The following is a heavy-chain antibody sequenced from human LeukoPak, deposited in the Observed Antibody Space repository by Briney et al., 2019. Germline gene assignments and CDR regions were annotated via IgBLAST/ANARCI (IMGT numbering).Heavy chain of an antibody. CDR3: ARYGLLGISEISGFDI. CDR2: MYYSGST. Sequence: PGGSLRLSCAASGFTVSSNYMTWVRQAPGKGLEWIGSMYYSGSTYYNPSIKSRVTVSLDRSENQFSLRLSSVTAADTAVYYCARYGLLGISEISGFDIWGQGTMVTVSS. D-gene: IGHD2-15*01. J-gene: IGHJ3*02. V-gene: IGHV4-39*07. CDR1: GFTVSSNY.